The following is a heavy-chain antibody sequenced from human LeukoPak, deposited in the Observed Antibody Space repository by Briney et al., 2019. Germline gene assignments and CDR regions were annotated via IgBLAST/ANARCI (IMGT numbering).Heavy chain of an antibody. CDR2: IIPIFGTA. CDR1: GGTFSSYA. Sequence: SVKVSCKASGGTFSSYAISWVRQAPGQGLEWMGGIIPIFGTANYAQKFQGRVTITADKSTSTAYMELSSLRSEDTAVYYCARNPPYTGLSTGYYYYYYMDVWGKGTTVTVSS. D-gene: IGHD3-16*01. CDR3: ARNPPYTGLSTGYYYYYYMDV. V-gene: IGHV1-69*06. J-gene: IGHJ6*03.